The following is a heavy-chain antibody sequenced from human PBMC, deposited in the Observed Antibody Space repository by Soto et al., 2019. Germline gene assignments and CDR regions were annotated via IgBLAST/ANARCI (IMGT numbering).Heavy chain of an antibody. CDR1: GGSISSGGYY. CDR3: ARDRYSSGWYYFDY. CDR2: IYYSGST. D-gene: IGHD6-19*01. Sequence: SETLSLTCTVSGGSISSGGYYWSWIRQHPGKGLEWIGYIYYSGSTYYNPSLKSRVTISVDTSKNQFSLKLSSVTAADTAVYYCARDRYSSGWYYFDYWGQGTLVTVSS. V-gene: IGHV4-31*03. J-gene: IGHJ4*02.